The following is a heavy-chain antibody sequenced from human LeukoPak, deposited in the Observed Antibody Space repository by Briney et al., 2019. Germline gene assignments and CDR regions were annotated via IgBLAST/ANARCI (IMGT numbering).Heavy chain of an antibody. CDR2: ISSGGTNI. D-gene: IGHD3-3*01. Sequence: PGGSLRLSCAASGFTFSSYEMKWVRQAPGKGLEWVSYISSGGTNIYYADSVKGRFTISRDNAKNSLYLQMNSLRAEDTAVYYCARGGDFWSGYSRGYYMDVWGKGTTVTVSS. CDR1: GFTFSSYE. CDR3: ARGGDFWSGYSRGYYMDV. J-gene: IGHJ6*03. V-gene: IGHV3-48*03.